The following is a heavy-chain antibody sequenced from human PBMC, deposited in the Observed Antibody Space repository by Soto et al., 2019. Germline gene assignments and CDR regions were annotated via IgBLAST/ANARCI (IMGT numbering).Heavy chain of an antibody. CDR2: IYFTGIT. CDR3: ARDQYDFRSGSYSSAMEV. Sequence: SDTLSLTCTVSGGAVNIGTYYWSWIRHPPGKGLEWIGHIYFTGITTYNPSLKSRVTMSVDTSRDQVSLRLRSVTRADTAVYYCARDQYDFRSGSYSSAMEVWGQGTKVTVSS. CDR1: GGAVNIGTYY. V-gene: IGHV4-61*01. J-gene: IGHJ6*02. D-gene: IGHD3-3*01.